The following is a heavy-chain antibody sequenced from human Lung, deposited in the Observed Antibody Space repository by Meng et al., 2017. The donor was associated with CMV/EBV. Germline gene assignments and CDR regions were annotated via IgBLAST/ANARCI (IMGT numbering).Heavy chain of an antibody. J-gene: IGHJ5*02. CDR2: INHSGST. CDR1: GGSFSGYY. Sequence: SETLSLTCAVYGGSFSGYYWSWIRQPPGKGLEWIGEINHSGSTNYNPSLKSRVTISVDTSKNQFSLKLSSVTAADTAVYYCARGRDIVVVPAVSGSLFDPWGQGTLVTVSS. CDR3: ARGRDIVVVPAVSGSLFDP. V-gene: IGHV4-34*01. D-gene: IGHD2-2*01.